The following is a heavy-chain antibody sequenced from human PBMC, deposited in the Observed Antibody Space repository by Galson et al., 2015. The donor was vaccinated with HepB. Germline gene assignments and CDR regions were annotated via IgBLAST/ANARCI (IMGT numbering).Heavy chain of an antibody. CDR1: GFIFRHHA. J-gene: IGHJ5*02. Sequence: SLRLSCAGSGFIFRHHAMAWIRQAPGKGLEWVSGINGRGSTRSYSDAVKGRFSISRDNSKDTVFLQMDNLRAEDTAVYYCVREGSWFGGDWFDPWGQGALVTVS. CDR2: INGRGSTR. V-gene: IGHV3-23*01. D-gene: IGHD3-16*01. CDR3: VREGSWFGGDWFDP.